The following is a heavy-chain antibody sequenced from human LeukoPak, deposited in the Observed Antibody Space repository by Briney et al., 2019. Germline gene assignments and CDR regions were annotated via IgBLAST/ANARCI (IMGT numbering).Heavy chain of an antibody. D-gene: IGHD6-13*01. CDR1: GNSISSGYY. CDR2: IYHSGRT. V-gene: IGHV4-38-2*02. Sequence: ASETLSLTCTVSGNSISSGYYWGWIRQPPGKGLEWIGSIYHSGRTYYNPSLKSRVTISVDTSKNQFSLKLSSVTAADTAVYFCARVTGSSWYYSYYMDVWGKGTTVTVSS. CDR3: ARVTGSSWYYSYYMDV. J-gene: IGHJ6*03.